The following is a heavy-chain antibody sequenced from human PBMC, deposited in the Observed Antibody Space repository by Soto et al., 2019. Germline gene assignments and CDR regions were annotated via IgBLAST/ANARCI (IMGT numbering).Heavy chain of an antibody. CDR2: INSDGSST. Sequence: GGSLRLSCAASGFTFSSYWMHWVRQAPGKGLVWVSRINSDGSSTSYADSVKGRFTISRDNAKNTLYLQMNSLRAEDTAVYYCARGEDTGYYGMDVWGQGTTVTVSS. V-gene: IGHV3-74*01. J-gene: IGHJ6*02. D-gene: IGHD2-15*01. CDR1: GFTFSSYW. CDR3: ARGEDTGYYGMDV.